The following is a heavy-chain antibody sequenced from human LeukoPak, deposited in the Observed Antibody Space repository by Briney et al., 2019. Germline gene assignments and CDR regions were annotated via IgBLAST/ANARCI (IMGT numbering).Heavy chain of an antibody. CDR2: IKQDGSEK. D-gene: IGHD3-3*01. CDR3: ARSLYDFWSGYYNEDY. CDR1: GFTFSSYW. Sequence: GGSLRLSCAASGFTFSSYWMSWVRQAPGKGLEWVANIKQDGSEKYYVDSVKGRFTISRDNAKNSLYLQMNSLRAEDTAVYYCARSLYDFWSGYYNEDYWGQGTLVTVSS. V-gene: IGHV3-7*01. J-gene: IGHJ4*02.